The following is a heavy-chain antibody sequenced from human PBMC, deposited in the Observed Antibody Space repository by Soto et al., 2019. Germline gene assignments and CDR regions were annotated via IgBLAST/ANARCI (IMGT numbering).Heavy chain of an antibody. CDR1: GFNFNSYT. CDR2: ISSSGYI. V-gene: IGHV3-21*01. Sequence: GGSLRLSCAASGFNFNSYTINWVRQAPGKRLEWLSSISSSGYIFSTDSVGGRFTISRDNAKNSVYLQINSLRAEDTAVYFCARDCSGGSCYPGMDVWGQGTTVTVSS. CDR3: ARDCSGGSCYPGMDV. D-gene: IGHD2-15*01. J-gene: IGHJ6*02.